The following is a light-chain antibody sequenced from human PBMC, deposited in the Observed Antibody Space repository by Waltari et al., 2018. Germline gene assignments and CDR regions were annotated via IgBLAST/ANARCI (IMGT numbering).Light chain of an antibody. V-gene: IGKV3-15*01. Sequence: EIVLTQSPGILSLSPGERAVLSCRASHSVSSNYLAWYQQKPGQAPRLLIYDASTSATCVPPRFSGSGSGTEFTLTISSLQSEDFAVYSCQQYNDWPLTFGGGTKVEIK. CDR2: DAS. J-gene: IGKJ4*01. CDR3: QQYNDWPLT. CDR1: HSVSSN.